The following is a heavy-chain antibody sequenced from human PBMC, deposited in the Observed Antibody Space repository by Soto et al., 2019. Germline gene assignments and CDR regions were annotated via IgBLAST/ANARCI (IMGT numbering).Heavy chain of an antibody. CDR3: AKEALNYYDSSGYPDY. D-gene: IGHD3-22*01. Sequence: GGSLRLSCVASGFTFSPYAMSWVRQAPGKGLEWVSGISSSGDSTYYADSVKGRFTISRDNSKNTLYLQMNSLRAEDTAVYYCAKEALNYYDSSGYPDYWGQGTLVTVSS. CDR2: ISSSGDST. V-gene: IGHV3-23*01. CDR1: GFTFSPYA. J-gene: IGHJ4*02.